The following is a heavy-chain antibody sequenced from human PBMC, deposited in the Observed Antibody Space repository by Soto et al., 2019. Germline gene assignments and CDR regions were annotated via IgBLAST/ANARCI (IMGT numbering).Heavy chain of an antibody. CDR3: ARDRWIRLWLRGNWFDP. D-gene: IGHD5-18*01. CDR1: GGTFSSYT. Sequence: QVQLVQSGAEVKKPASSVKVSCKASGGTFSSYTISWVRQAPGQGLEWMGRIIPILGIANYAKKFQGRVTITADKSTSTAYMELSSLRSEDTAVYYCARDRWIRLWLRGNWFDPWGQGTLVTVSS. V-gene: IGHV1-69*08. J-gene: IGHJ5*02. CDR2: IIPILGIA.